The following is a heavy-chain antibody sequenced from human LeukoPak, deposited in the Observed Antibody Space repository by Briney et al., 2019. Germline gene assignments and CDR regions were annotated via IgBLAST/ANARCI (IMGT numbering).Heavy chain of an antibody. Sequence: GASVTVSCTASGGTFTGRYMHWVGQAPGQGLEWMGWINPRGGGTRYAQKFQGRVSMTRDSSITTVYMELSRQRSDRRDVYYGASNDSYDHNYRWFEYWGQGTLVTVSS. CDR2: INPRGGGT. J-gene: IGHJ4*02. CDR1: GGTFTGRY. V-gene: IGHV1-2*02. D-gene: IGHD2-21*02. CDR3: ASNDSYDHNYRWFEY.